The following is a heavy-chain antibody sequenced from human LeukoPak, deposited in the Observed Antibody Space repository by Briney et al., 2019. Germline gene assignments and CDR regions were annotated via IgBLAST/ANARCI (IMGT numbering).Heavy chain of an antibody. V-gene: IGHV4-4*09. D-gene: IGHD1-26*01. Sequence: SETLSLTCTVSGGSISSYYWSWIRQPPGKGLEWIGYIYTSGSTNYNPSLKSRVTISVDTSKNQFSLKLSSVTAADTAVYYCARDRGSGSYTYWGQGTLVTVSS. CDR3: ARDRGSGSYTY. CDR2: IYTSGST. J-gene: IGHJ4*02. CDR1: GGSISSYY.